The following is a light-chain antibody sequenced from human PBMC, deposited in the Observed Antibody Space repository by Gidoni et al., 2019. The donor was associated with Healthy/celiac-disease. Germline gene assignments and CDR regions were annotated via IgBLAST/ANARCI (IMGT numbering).Light chain of an antibody. CDR3: QQSGSSPYT. V-gene: IGKV3-20*01. CDR1: QSVTNNY. Sequence: EIVLTQSPGTLSLSPGERATLSCRASQSVTNNYLAWYQQKPGQAPRLVIYDASNRATGIPDRFSGSGSGPDFTLTISRLEPEDFAVYYCQQSGSSPYTFGQGSKLGIK. CDR2: DAS. J-gene: IGKJ2*01.